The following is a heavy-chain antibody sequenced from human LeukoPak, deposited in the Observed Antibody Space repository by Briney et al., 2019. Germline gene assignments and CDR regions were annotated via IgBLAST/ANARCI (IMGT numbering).Heavy chain of an antibody. J-gene: IGHJ4*02. Sequence: ASVKVSCMASGYXFSSYYIHWVRQAPGQGLEWVGLINPTGDSTNYAQNFRGRVTMTRDTSTSTVYMDLSSLRSEDTAVYYCAREASGGYFGYWGQGTLVTVSS. CDR1: GYXFSSYY. D-gene: IGHD4-23*01. V-gene: IGHV1-46*01. CDR2: INPTGDST. CDR3: AREASGGYFGY.